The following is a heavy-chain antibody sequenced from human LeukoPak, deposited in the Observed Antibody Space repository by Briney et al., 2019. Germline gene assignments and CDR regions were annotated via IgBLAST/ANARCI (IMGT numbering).Heavy chain of an antibody. CDR2: ISYDGSNK. D-gene: IGHD4-23*01. CDR3: ATGKVDY. Sequence: GGSLRLSSAASGFTFSSYGMHWVRQAPGKGLEWVAVISYDGSNKYYADSVKGRFTISRDNSKNTLYLQMNSLRAEDTAVYYCATGKVDYWGQGTLVTVSS. V-gene: IGHV3-30*03. CDR1: GFTFSSYG. J-gene: IGHJ4*02.